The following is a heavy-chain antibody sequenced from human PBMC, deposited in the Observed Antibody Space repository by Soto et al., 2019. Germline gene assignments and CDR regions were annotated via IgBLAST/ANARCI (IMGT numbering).Heavy chain of an antibody. J-gene: IGHJ4*02. Sequence: GGSLRLSCAASGFTFSSYAMHWVRQAPGKGLEWVAVISYDGSNKCYADSVKGRFTISRDNSKNTLYLQMNSLRAEDTAVYYCARSLEMLPHWGVFDYWGQGTLVTVSS. D-gene: IGHD3-10*01. V-gene: IGHV3-30-3*01. CDR1: GFTFSSYA. CDR3: ARSLEMLPHWGVFDY. CDR2: ISYDGSNK.